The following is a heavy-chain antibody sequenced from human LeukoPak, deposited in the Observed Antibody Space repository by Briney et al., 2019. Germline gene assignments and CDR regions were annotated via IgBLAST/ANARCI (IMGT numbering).Heavy chain of an antibody. V-gene: IGHV3-30*18. CDR3: AKTQRFDY. D-gene: IGHD6-25*01. CDR2: ISYDGSNK. CDR1: GFTFSSYG. J-gene: IGHJ4*02. Sequence: GGSLRLSCAASGFTFSSYGMHWVRQAPGKGLEWVAVISYDGSNKYYADSVKGRSTISRDNSRKTLYLQMNSLRTEDTAVYYCAKTQRFDYWGQGTLVTVSS.